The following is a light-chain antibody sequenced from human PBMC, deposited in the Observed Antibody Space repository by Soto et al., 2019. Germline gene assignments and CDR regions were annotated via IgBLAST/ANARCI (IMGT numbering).Light chain of an antibody. Sequence: EIALAKSPCTLSLSPGDRATLSCRASQRVSNNYLAWYQQKPGQAPRLLIYDASNRATGVPTRFSGSGSGTDFTLTISSIEPEAFAVYYCQQYGSSGTFGQGTKVDIK. V-gene: IGKV3-20*01. CDR3: QQYGSSGT. CDR2: DAS. CDR1: QRVSNNY. J-gene: IGKJ1*01.